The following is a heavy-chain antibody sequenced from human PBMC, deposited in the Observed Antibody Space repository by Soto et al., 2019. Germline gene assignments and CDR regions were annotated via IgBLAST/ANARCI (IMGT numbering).Heavy chain of an antibody. CDR3: ARDPITIFGVVITARRDYCYYGMDV. CDR2: TYYRSKWYN. CDR1: GDSVSSNSAA. J-gene: IGHJ6*02. Sequence: SQTLSLTCVISGDSVSSNSAAWNWIRQSPSRGLEWLGRTYYRSKWYNGYAVSVKSRITINPDTSKNQFSLQLNSVTPEDTAVYYCARDPITIFGVVITARRDYCYYGMDVWGQGTTVTVSS. D-gene: IGHD3-3*01. V-gene: IGHV6-1*01.